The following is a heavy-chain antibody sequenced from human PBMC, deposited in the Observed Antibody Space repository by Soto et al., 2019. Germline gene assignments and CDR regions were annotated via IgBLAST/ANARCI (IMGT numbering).Heavy chain of an antibody. CDR2: IIPYYNTL. V-gene: IGHV1-69*13. D-gene: IGHD6-13*01. CDR1: EGTFNSYA. Sequence: SVKVSCKASEGTFNSYAIAWVLQAPGQGLEWMGGIIPYYNTLNYAQKFQDRVTITADDSTNTVYMELSSLRSDDTAVYFCASGASRWYPYFFDSWAQGTLVTVSS. J-gene: IGHJ4*02. CDR3: ASGASRWYPYFFDS.